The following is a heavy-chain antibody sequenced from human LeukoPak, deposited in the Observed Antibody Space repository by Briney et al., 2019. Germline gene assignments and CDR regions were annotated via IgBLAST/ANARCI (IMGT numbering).Heavy chain of an antibody. J-gene: IGHJ4*02. Sequence: GGSLGRSCAASGFTLGGYSMNWVRQAPGKGLEWVSSISSSSSYIYYADSVKGRFTISRDNAKNSLYLQMNSLRAEDTAVYYCARTRTVFISGWCWYCWGQGTLVTVSS. CDR2: ISSSSSYI. CDR3: ARTRTVFISGWCWYC. V-gene: IGHV3-21*01. CDR1: GFTLGGYS. D-gene: IGHD6-19*01.